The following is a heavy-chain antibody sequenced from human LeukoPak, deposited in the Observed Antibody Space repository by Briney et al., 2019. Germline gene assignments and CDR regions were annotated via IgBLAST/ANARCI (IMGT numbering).Heavy chain of an antibody. V-gene: IGHV4-34*01. CDR3: ARAKSWRVVVPAARPYNWFDP. J-gene: IGHJ5*02. CDR2: INHSGST. D-gene: IGHD2-2*01. Sequence: SETLSLTCAVYGGSFSGYYWSWIRQPPGKGLEWIGEINHSGSTNYNPSLKSRVTISVDTSENQFSLKLSSVTAADTAVYYCARAKSWRVVVPAARPYNWFDPWGQGTLVTVSS. CDR1: GGSFSGYY.